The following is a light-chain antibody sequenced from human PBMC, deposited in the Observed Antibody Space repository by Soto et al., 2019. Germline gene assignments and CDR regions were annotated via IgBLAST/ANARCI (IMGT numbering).Light chain of an antibody. Sequence: DIQMTQSPSSLSASVGDRVTITCRASQSISRNLNWYQQKPGKAHKLLIYSTSSLQSGVPSKFSGSGSGTDFTLAISSLQPEDFATYYCQQSDSIPITFGQGTRLDI. CDR2: STS. J-gene: IGKJ5*01. CDR1: QSISRN. V-gene: IGKV1-39*01. CDR3: QQSDSIPIT.